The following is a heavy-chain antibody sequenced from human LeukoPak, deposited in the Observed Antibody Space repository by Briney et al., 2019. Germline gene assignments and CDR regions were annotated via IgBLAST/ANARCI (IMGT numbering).Heavy chain of an antibody. D-gene: IGHD3-22*01. Sequence: ASVKVSCKVSGYTLTELSMHWVRQAPGKGLEWMGGFDPEDGETIYAQKFQGRVTMTEDTSTDTAYMELSSLRSEDTAVYYCARQGGFYENSGYYGLSGPRWFDPWGQGTLVTVSS. V-gene: IGHV1-24*01. CDR1: GYTLTELS. J-gene: IGHJ5*02. CDR2: FDPEDGET. CDR3: ARQGGFYENSGYYGLSGPRWFDP.